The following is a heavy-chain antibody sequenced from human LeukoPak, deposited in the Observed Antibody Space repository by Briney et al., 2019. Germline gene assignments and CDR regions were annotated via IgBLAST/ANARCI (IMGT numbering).Heavy chain of an antibody. D-gene: IGHD3-22*01. CDR1: GGSISSYY. CDR3: ARLTADYYDSSGYYYFYFDY. CDR2: IYYSGST. Sequence: PSETLSLTCTVSGGSISSYYWSWIWQPPGRGLEGVGYIYYSGSTNYNPSLKSRVTISVDTPKNQFSLKLSSVTAADTAVYYCARLTADYYDSSGYYYFYFDYWGQGTLVTVSS. J-gene: IGHJ4*02. V-gene: IGHV4-59*01.